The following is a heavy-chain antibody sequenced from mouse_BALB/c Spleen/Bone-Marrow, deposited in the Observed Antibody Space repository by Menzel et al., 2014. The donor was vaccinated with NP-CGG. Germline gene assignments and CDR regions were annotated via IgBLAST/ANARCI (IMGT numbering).Heavy chain of an antibody. J-gene: IGHJ3*01. Sequence: QVQLQQSGAELVRPGASVKLSCKALGYTFTDYELHWVKQTPVHGLEWIGAIHPGSGGTAYNQKFKGKATLTADKSSSRAYMELSSRASEDSGVYYWTGGWDWVAYWGQGTLVAVSA. V-gene: IGHV1-15*01. D-gene: IGHD4-1*01. CDR3: TGGWDWVAY. CDR2: IHPGSGGT. CDR1: GYTFTDYE.